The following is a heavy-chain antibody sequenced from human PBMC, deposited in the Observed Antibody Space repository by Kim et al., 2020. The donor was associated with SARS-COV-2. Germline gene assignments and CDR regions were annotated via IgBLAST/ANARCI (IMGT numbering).Heavy chain of an antibody. J-gene: IGHJ4*02. CDR3: ARTERITMVQGVTPIFDY. V-gene: IGHV4-39*01. D-gene: IGHD3-10*01. Sequence: SETLSLTCTVSGGSISSSSYYWGWIRQPPGKGLEWIGSIYYSGSTYYNPSLKSRVTISVDTSKNQFSLKLSSVTAADTAVYYCARTERITMVQGVTPIFDYWGQGTLVTVSS. CDR2: IYYSGST. CDR1: GGSISSSSYY.